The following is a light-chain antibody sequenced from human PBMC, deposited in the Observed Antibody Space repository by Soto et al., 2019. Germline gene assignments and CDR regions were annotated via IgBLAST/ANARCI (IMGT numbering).Light chain of an antibody. CDR2: VAS. Sequence: AIRMTQSPSSLSASPGDRVTITCRASQDISSYLAWYQQKPGKAPNLLIYVASTLQSGVPSRFSGSGSGTDFTLTISRLQSEDFATDYCQQYYEFPLTFGGGTKVQSK. J-gene: IGKJ4*01. CDR3: QQYYEFPLT. CDR1: QDISSY. V-gene: IGKV1-8*01.